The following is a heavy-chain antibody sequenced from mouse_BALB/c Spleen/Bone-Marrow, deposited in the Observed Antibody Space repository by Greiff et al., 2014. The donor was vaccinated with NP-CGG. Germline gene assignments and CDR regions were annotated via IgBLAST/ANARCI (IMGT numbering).Heavy chain of an antibody. J-gene: IGHJ2*01. CDR2: INPSSIYT. V-gene: IGHV1-4*01. CDR1: GYIFTTYA. D-gene: IGHD1-2*01. Sequence: QVQLQQSGAELARPGASVKMSCKASGYIFTTYAMHWVKQRPGQGLEWIGYINPSSIYTNYNQNFRDKATLTADKSSSTAYMQLSSLTSEDSAVFYCAGSYYGYYFNSWGQGTTLTVSS. CDR3: AGSYYGYYFNS.